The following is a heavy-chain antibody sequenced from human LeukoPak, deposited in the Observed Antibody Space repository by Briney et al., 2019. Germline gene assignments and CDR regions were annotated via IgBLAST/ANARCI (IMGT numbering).Heavy chain of an antibody. V-gene: IGHV4-59*01. CDR2: IYYSGST. D-gene: IGHD3-10*01. Sequence: SETLSLTCTVSGGSISSYYWSWIRQTPGKGLEWIGYIYYSGSTNYNPSLKSRVTISVDTSKNQFSLKLSSVTAADTAVYYCARVDGSGSDDAFDIWGQGTMVTVSS. J-gene: IGHJ3*02. CDR3: ARVDGSGSDDAFDI. CDR1: GGSISSYY.